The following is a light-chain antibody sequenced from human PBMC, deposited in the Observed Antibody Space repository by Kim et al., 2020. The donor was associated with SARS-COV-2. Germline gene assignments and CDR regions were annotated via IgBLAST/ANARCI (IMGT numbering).Light chain of an antibody. J-gene: IGKJ2*01. V-gene: IGKV2-30*01. CDR1: QGLVYNNGNPY. CDR2: KVS. CDR3: MQGTHWPYT. Sequence: QPAPISCRSSQGLVYNNGNPYLNWFQQRPGHSPRRLIYKVSNRDSGVPDRFTGSGSGTDFTLEISRVEAEDAGLYYCMQGTHWPYTFGQGTKLEI.